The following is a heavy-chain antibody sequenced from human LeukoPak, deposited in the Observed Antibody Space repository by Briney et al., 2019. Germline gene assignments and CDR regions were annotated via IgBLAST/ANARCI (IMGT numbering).Heavy chain of an antibody. J-gene: IGHJ4*02. V-gene: IGHV1-18*04. CDR2: ISAYNGNT. D-gene: IGHD6-13*01. CDR3: AREYSSSWLQFDY. Sequence: VASVKVSCKASGYTFTSYYMHWVRQAPGQGLEWMGWISAYNGNTNYAQKLQGRVTMTTDTSTSTAYMELRSLRSDDTAVYYCAREYSSSWLQFDYWGQGTLVTVSS. CDR1: GYTFTSYY.